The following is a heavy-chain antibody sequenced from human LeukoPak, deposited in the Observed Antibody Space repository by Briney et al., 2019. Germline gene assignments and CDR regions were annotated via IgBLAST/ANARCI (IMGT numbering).Heavy chain of an antibody. J-gene: IGHJ2*01. CDR3: ARDRSSWYMHFDV. CDR2: IYSGGST. D-gene: IGHD6-13*01. Sequence: GGSLRLSCAASGFTVSSNYMSWVRQAPGKGLEWVSVIYSGGSTYYVDSVKGRFTISRDNSNNTLYLQMNSLRAEDTAVYYCARDRSSWYMHFDVWGRGTLVTVSS. V-gene: IGHV3-53*01. CDR1: GFTVSSNY.